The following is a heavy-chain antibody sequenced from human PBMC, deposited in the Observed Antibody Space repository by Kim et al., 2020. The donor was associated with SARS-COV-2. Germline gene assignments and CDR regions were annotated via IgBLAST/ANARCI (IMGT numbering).Heavy chain of an antibody. Sequence: ASVKVSCKASGYTFTSYGFSWVRQAPGQGLEWMGWISGYNGNTNYGQKFQDRVTMTTDTSTSTAYMELRSLRSDDTAVYYCARNSYDILIGYYTRGGVFD. J-gene: IGHJ3*01. D-gene: IGHD3-9*01. CDR2: ISGYNGNT. CDR3: ARNSYDILIGYYTRGGVFD. V-gene: IGHV1-18*01. CDR1: GYTFTSYG.